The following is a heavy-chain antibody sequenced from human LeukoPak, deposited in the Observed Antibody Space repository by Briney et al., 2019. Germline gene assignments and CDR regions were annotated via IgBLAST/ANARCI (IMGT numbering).Heavy chain of an antibody. CDR2: IIPIFGTA. CDR1: GGTFSSYA. D-gene: IGHD2-15*01. V-gene: IGHV1-69*05. Sequence: ASVKVSCKASGGTFSSYAISWVRQAPGQGLEWMGGIIPIFGTANYAQKFQGRVTITTDESTSTAYMELSSLRSDDTAVYYCARDYSQVAWSDYWGQGTLVTVSS. J-gene: IGHJ4*02. CDR3: ARDYSQVAWSDY.